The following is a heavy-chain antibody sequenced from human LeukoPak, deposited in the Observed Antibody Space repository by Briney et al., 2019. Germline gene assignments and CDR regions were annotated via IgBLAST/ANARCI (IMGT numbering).Heavy chain of an antibody. CDR1: ALTFSDYS. J-gene: IGHJ4*02. D-gene: IGHD6-13*01. CDR3: AKDRDIAAAGALGY. Sequence: AGGSLRLSCAPSALTFSDYSTRWVRQAPGEWRGWVSAISGSGGSTYSADSVKGRFTISRDNSKNTLYLQMNSLRAEDTAVYSCAKDRDIAAAGALGYWGQGTLVTVSS. V-gene: IGHV3-23*01. CDR2: ISGSGGST.